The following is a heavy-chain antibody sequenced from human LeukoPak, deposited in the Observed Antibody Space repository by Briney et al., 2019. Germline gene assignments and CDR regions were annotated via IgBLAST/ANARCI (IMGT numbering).Heavy chain of an antibody. Sequence: SETLSLTCAVYGGSFSGYYWSWIRQPPGKGLEWIGEINHSGSTNYNPSLKSRVTISVDTSKNQFSLKLSSVTAADTAVYHCQEQQLYGGGDYWGQGTLVTVSS. D-gene: IGHD6-13*01. V-gene: IGHV4-34*01. CDR3: QEQQLYGGGDY. J-gene: IGHJ4*02. CDR1: GGSFSGYY. CDR2: INHSGST.